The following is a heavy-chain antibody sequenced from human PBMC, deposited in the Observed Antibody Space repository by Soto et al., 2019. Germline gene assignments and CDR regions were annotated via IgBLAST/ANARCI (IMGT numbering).Heavy chain of an antibody. D-gene: IGHD5-18*01. CDR1: GYTFTSYA. V-gene: IGHV1-3*01. CDR3: ARDPVVSYGYN. J-gene: IGHJ4*02. Sequence: QVQLVQSGAEVKKPGASVKVSCKASGYTFTSYAMHWVRQAPGQGLEWMGWINAGNGNTKYSQKFQGRVTITRDTPASTAYMELSSLRSEDTAVYYSARDPVVSYGYNWGQGTLVTVAA. CDR2: INAGNGNT.